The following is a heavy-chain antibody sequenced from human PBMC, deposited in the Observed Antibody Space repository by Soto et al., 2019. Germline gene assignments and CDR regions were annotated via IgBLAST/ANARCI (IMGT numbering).Heavy chain of an antibody. Sequence: HPGGSLRLSCGASGFTFSVYCMAWVRQAPGKGLEWVSSISGNTVRTYFADSVKGRFIISRDNSNSMLYLQMNSLRAEGTAVYYSARALGYCGSAPCRHYCFNIWGQGTPVTVSS. CDR3: ARALGYCGSAPCRHYCFNI. D-gene: IGHD5-12*01. J-gene: IGHJ4*02. V-gene: IGHV3-23*01. CDR2: ISGNTVRT. CDR1: GFTFSVYC.